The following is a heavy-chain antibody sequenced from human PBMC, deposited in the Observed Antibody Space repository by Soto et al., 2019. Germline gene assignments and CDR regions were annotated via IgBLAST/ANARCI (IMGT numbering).Heavy chain of an antibody. CDR1: GFTFRSYG. J-gene: IGHJ6*02. V-gene: IGHV3-33*01. CDR3: ARDRLVPYGYGMDV. D-gene: IGHD2-2*01. CDR2: IWFDGSKK. Sequence: QMQLVESGGVVVKPGRSLRLSCAASGFTFRSYGIHWVRQAPGKGLEWVALIWFDGSKKYYVDSVKGRFAVSRDNSKNTLYLQMNSLRVEDTAVYYCARDRLVPYGYGMDVWGQGTTVTVSS.